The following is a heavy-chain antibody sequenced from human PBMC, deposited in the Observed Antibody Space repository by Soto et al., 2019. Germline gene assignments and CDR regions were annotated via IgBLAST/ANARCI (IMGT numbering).Heavy chain of an antibody. D-gene: IGHD3-3*01. Sequence: QPGGSLRLSCAASGFTFSSYAMSWVRQAPGKGLEWVSAISGSGGSTYYADSVKGRFTISRDNSKNTLYLQMNSLRAEDTAVYYCAKANYDFWSGLHYYYYGMDVWGQGTTVTVSS. CDR2: ISGSGGST. J-gene: IGHJ6*02. V-gene: IGHV3-23*01. CDR1: GFTFSSYA. CDR3: AKANYDFWSGLHYYYYGMDV.